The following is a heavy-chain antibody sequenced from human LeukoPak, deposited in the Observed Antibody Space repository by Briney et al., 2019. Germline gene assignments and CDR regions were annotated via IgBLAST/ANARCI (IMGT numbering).Heavy chain of an antibody. CDR1: GGSISSSSYY. D-gene: IGHD2-21*02. CDR2: IYYSGST. J-gene: IGHJ5*02. CDR3: ARQLVVVTLVNWFDP. Sequence: PSETLSLTCTVSGGSISSSSYYWGWIRQPPGKGLEWIGSIYYSGSTYYNPSLKSRVTISVDTSKNQFSLKLSPVTAADTAVYYCARQLVVVTLVNWFDPWGQGTLVTVSS. V-gene: IGHV4-39*01.